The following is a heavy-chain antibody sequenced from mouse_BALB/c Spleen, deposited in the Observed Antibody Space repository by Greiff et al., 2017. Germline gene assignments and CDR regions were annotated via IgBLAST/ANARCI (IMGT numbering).Heavy chain of an antibody. V-gene: IGHV7-3*02. CDR2: IRNKANGYTT. CDR3: ARDLPLFAY. CDR1: GFTFTDYY. Sequence: EVQGVESGGGLVQPGGSLRLSCATSGFTFTDYYMSWVRQPPGKALEWLGFIRNKANGYTTEYSASVKGRFTISRDNSQSILYLQMNTLRAEDSATYYCARDLPLFAYWGQGTLVTVSA. J-gene: IGHJ3*01. D-gene: IGHD5-5*01.